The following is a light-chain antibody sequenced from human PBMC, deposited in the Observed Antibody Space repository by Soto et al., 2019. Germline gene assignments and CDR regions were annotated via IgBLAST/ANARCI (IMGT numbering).Light chain of an antibody. V-gene: IGKV1-5*02. CDR3: HRRYSAK. CDR1: QTVSSW. Sequence: APSALTLNKVNGGPIICRASQTVSSWLAWYQQKPGTAPKLLIYDASSWESGVPSRFSGSGSEKKFTLARSRLHRYAFSTYHRHRRYSAKFGQGTNVEFK. CDR2: DAS. J-gene: IGKJ1*01.